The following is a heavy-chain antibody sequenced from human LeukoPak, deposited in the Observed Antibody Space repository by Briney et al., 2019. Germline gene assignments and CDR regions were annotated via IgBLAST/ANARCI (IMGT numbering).Heavy chain of an antibody. CDR2: IYHSGST. Sequence: SQTLSLTCAVSGGSISSGGYSWSWIRQPPGKGLEWIGYIYHSGSTYYNPSLKSRVTISVDRSKNQFSLKLSSVTAADTAVYYCARGGFNDYGDFDAFDIWGQGTMVTVSS. V-gene: IGHV4-30-2*01. CDR1: GGSISSGGYS. CDR3: ARGGFNDYGDFDAFDI. D-gene: IGHD4-17*01. J-gene: IGHJ3*02.